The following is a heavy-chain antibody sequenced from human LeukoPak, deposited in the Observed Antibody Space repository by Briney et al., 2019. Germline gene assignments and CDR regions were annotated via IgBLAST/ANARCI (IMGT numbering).Heavy chain of an antibody. CDR3: ARASAGYSSSWYVG. V-gene: IGHV1-2*02. Sequence: GASVKVSCEASGYTFTGYYMHWVRQAPGQGLEWMGWINPNSGGTNYAQKFQGRVTMTRDTSISTAYMELSRLRSDDTAVYYCARASAGYSSSWYVGWGQGTLVTVSS. J-gene: IGHJ4*02. D-gene: IGHD6-13*01. CDR2: INPNSGGT. CDR1: GYTFTGYY.